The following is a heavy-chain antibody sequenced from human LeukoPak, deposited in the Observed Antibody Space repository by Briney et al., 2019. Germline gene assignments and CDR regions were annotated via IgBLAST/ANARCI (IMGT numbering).Heavy chain of an antibody. CDR2: IKQDGSEK. CDR3: AKSHASIWNVYDY. D-gene: IGHD1-1*01. CDR1: GFTFSSYW. V-gene: IGHV3-7*05. Sequence: GGSLRLSCAASGFTFSSYWMSWVRQAPGKGLEWVANIKQDGSEKYYVDSVKGRFTISRDNAKNSLYLQMNSLRAEDTAVYYCAKSHASIWNVYDYWGQGTLVTVSS. J-gene: IGHJ4*02.